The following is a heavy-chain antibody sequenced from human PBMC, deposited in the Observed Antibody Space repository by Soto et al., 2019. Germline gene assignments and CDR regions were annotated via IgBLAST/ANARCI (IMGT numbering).Heavy chain of an antibody. Sequence: APVKVSCKASGYAIIDHYIHWLRQAPGQGLQWMGWINPNGGVTKVSQKYQGRVTMTWDTSINTVHMELGGLTSDDMAVYYRATDLYPCSGPASLICFFDYLCQGTLVAVSS. CDR1: GYAIIDHY. V-gene: IGHV1-2*02. D-gene: IGHD2-21*01. CDR3: ATDLYPCSGPASLICFFDY. CDR2: INPNGGVT. J-gene: IGHJ4*02.